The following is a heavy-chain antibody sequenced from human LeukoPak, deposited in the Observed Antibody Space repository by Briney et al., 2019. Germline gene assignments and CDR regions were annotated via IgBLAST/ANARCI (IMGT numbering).Heavy chain of an antibody. Sequence: GGSLRLSCAASGFTFSSYGMHWVRQAPGKGLEWVAVIWYDGSNKYYADSVKGRFTISRDNSKNTLYLQMNSLRAEDMAVYYCAKPGLYYYDSSGYYDYWGQGTLVTVSS. CDR1: GFTFSSYG. CDR3: AKPGLYYYDSSGYYDY. CDR2: IWYDGSNK. J-gene: IGHJ4*02. V-gene: IGHV3-33*06. D-gene: IGHD3-22*01.